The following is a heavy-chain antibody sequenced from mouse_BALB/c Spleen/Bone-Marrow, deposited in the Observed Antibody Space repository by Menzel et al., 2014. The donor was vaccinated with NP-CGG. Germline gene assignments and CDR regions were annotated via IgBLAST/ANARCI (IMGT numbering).Heavy chain of an antibody. CDR3: ARGGYGNYYFDY. Sequence: QVQLQQSGSVLVRPGASVKLSCKASGYTFTSSWMHWAKQRPGQGLEWIGEIHPNSGNTNYNEKFKGKATLTVDISSSTAYVDLSSLTSEDSAVYYCARGGYGNYYFDYWGQGTTLTVSS. CDR2: IHPNSGNT. D-gene: IGHD2-1*01. CDR1: GYTFTSSW. V-gene: IGHV1S130*01. J-gene: IGHJ2*01.